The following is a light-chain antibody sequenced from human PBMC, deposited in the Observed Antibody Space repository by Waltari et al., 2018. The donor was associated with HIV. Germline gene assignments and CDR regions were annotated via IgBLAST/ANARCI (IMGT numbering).Light chain of an antibody. Sequence: EIVLTQSPGTLSLSPGERAILSCRTTQSISNNFLAWYQQKPGQPPRLLIYSAFIRATGIPDRFSGSGAGTDFTLSISRLEPEDFAVYYCHQYGTAPRTFGQGTTVEIK. V-gene: IGKV3-20*01. CDR2: SAF. CDR3: HQYGTAPRT. J-gene: IGKJ1*01. CDR1: QSISNNF.